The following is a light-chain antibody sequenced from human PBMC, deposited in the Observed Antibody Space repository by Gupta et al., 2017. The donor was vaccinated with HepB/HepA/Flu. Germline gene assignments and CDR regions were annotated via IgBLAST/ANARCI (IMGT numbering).Light chain of an antibody. CDR2: DAS. CDR3: QQYKDWPPWT. J-gene: IGKJ1*01. CDR1: QSVNSN. Sequence: ETVMTQSPGTLSVSPGERATLSCRASQSVNSNLAWYQQKPGQAPTLLIYDASTRATGIPDRFRGGGSGTEFTLTISSRQSEDFAIYYCQQYKDWPPWTFGQGTKVEIK. V-gene: IGKV3-15*01.